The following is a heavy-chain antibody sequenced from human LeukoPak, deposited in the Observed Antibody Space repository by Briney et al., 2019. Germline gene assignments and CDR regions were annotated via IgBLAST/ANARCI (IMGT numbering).Heavy chain of an antibody. D-gene: IGHD2-2*01. CDR3: ARTWEEYCSSTSCYYYYGMDV. Sequence: ASVKVSCKASGYTFTGYYMHWVRQAPGQGLEWMGWINPNSGGTNYAQKFQGRVTMTRDTSISTAYMELSRLRSDDTAVYYCARTWEEYCSSTSCYYYYGMDVWGQGTTVTVSS. CDR2: INPNSGGT. V-gene: IGHV1-2*02. J-gene: IGHJ6*02. CDR1: GYTFTGYY.